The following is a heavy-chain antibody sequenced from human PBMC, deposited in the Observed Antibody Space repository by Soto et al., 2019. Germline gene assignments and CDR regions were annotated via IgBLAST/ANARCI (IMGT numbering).Heavy chain of an antibody. Sequence: SETLSLTCAVSGGSISSSNWWSWVRQPPGKGLEWIVEIYHSGSTNYNPSLKSRVTISVDESKNQFSLKLSSVTAADTAVYYCARVQLVRGVYYYGMDVWGQGTTVTVSS. CDR1: GGSISSSNW. J-gene: IGHJ6*02. V-gene: IGHV4-4*02. CDR2: IYHSGST. CDR3: ARVQLVRGVYYYGMDV. D-gene: IGHD6-6*01.